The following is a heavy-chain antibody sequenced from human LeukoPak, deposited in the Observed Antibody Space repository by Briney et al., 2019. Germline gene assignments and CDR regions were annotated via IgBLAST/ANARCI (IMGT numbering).Heavy chain of an antibody. CDR1: GYCFTSNW. CDR3: ARHQRIERMRYFDL. CDR2: IYPADSST. Sequence: GESLKISCKGSGYCFTSNWIAWVRQMPGSGLEWMGIIYPADSSTRYSPSFQGQVTISADRSINTAYLQWSSLKSSDTAMYYCARHQRIERMRYFDLWGRGTLVTVSS. J-gene: IGHJ2*01. V-gene: IGHV5-51*01. D-gene: IGHD1-1*01.